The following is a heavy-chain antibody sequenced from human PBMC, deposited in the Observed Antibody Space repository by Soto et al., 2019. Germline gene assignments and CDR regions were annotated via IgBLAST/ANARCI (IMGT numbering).Heavy chain of an antibody. CDR3: ARDIESVTAKHFFYYYAMDV. CDR1: DFTFSTYG. V-gene: IGHV1-18*01. CDR2: VSANNGHT. J-gene: IGHJ6*02. D-gene: IGHD2-8*01. Sequence: ASVKVSFKPSDFTFSTYGLNCVRQAPGQGLEWMGWVSANNGHTNYAQNLQGRVSMTTDTSTSTAYMELRGLTFDDTAVYYCARDIESVTAKHFFYYYAMDVWGQGTTVTVSS.